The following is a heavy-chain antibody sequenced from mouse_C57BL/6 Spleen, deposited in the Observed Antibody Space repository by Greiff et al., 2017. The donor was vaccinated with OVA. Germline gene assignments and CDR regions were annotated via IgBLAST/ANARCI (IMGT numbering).Heavy chain of an antibody. D-gene: IGHD1-1*01. Sequence: QVQLQQPGAELVRPGSSVKLSCKASGYTFTSYGISWVKQRTGQGLEWIGEIYPRSGNTYYNEKFKGKATLTADKSSSTAYMELRSLTSEDSAVYFCARGGYYGSSYRYFDVWGTGTTVTVSS. J-gene: IGHJ1*03. V-gene: IGHV1-81*01. CDR3: ARGGYYGSSYRYFDV. CDR1: GYTFTSYG. CDR2: IYPRSGNT.